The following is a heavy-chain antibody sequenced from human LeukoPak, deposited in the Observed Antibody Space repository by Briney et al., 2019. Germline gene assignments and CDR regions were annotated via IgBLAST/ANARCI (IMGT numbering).Heavy chain of an antibody. D-gene: IGHD2-2*01. CDR3: ARGVCSGTSCYWGHNWFDR. J-gene: IGHJ5*02. Sequence: GASVKVSCKASGYTFTSYYIHWVRQAAGQGLEWMGIINPSGDGDSTSYAQKFQGRVIMTRDMSTNTVYMELSSLRSEDTAVYYCARGVCSGTSCYWGHNWFDRWGQRTLVTVSS. CDR2: INPSGDGDST. CDR1: GYTFTSYY. V-gene: IGHV1-46*01.